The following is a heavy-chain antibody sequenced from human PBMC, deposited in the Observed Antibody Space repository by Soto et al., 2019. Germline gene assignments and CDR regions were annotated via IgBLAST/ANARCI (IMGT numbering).Heavy chain of an antibody. V-gene: IGHV1-18*01. CDR1: GYTFTSYG. CDR2: ISAYNGNT. CDR3: ASRIEQWLTLYYYGMDV. J-gene: IGHJ6*02. D-gene: IGHD6-19*01. Sequence: ASVKVSCKASGYTFTSYGISWVRQAPGQGLEWMGWISAYNGNTNYAQKLQGRVTMTTDTSTSTAYMELRSLRSDDTAVYYCASRIEQWLTLYYYGMDVWGQGTTVTVSS.